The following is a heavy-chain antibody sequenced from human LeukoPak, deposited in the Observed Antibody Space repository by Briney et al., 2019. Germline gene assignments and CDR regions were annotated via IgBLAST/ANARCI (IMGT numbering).Heavy chain of an antibody. J-gene: IGHJ4*02. D-gene: IGHD4-17*01. CDR2: IHYSGST. CDR1: GGSISNY. Sequence: SETLSLTCTVSGGSISNYWSWIRQPPGKELEWIGYIHYSGSTNYNPSLKSRVTMSLDTSKNQFSLKLSSVTAADTAVYYCARVDGDYAFDYWGRGTLVTVSS. V-gene: IGHV4-59*12. CDR3: ARVDGDYAFDY.